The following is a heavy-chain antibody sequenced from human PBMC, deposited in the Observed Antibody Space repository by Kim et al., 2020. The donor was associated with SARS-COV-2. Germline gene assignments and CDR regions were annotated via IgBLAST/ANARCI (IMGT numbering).Heavy chain of an antibody. CDR2: IYTSGTTK. J-gene: IGHJ6*02. Sequence: GGSLRLSCVASGLTFSNHEMSWVRQAPGKGLEWLAYIYTSGTTKYYADSVKGRFTIYRDNAKNSLFLQMNSLRAEDTAAYYCAIRLVGVMNFYYYCLDVWGQGILVTVSS. D-gene: IGHD2-8*01. CDR3: AIRLVGVMNFYYYCLDV. CDR1: GLTFSNHE. V-gene: IGHV3-48*03.